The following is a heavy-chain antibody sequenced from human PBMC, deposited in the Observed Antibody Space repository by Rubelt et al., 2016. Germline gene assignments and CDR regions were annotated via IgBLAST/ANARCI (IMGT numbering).Heavy chain of an antibody. V-gene: IGHV3-23*04. CDR2: VSASGSGT. CDR1: GFIFSSYA. CDR3: AGGFVVVGSTWHFDY. Sequence: EVQLVESGGGLVKPGGSLRLSCAASGFIFSSYAMSWVRQAPGKGLEWVSVVSASGSGTFYADSVKGRFTISRDNSKNALYLQMIKLGAEATAVYYGAGGFVVVGSTWHFDYWGQGTLVTVSS. J-gene: IGHJ4*02. D-gene: IGHD2-15*01.